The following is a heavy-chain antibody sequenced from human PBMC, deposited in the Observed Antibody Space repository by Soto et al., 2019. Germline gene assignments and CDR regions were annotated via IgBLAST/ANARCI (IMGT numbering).Heavy chain of an antibody. CDR3: ARGIAPYYFDY. CDR2: INAGNGNT. J-gene: IGHJ4*02. V-gene: IGHV1-3*01. Sequence: ASVKLSCKASGYTFTGYAMHWVRQAPGQRLEWMGWINAGNGNTKYSQKFQGRVTITRDTSASTAYMELSSLRSEDTAVYYCARGIAPYYFDYWGQGTLVTVSS. D-gene: IGHD6-13*01. CDR1: GYTFTGYA.